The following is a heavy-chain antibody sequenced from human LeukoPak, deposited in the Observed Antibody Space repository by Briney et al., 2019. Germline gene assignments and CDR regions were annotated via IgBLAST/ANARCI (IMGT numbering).Heavy chain of an antibody. Sequence: SETLSLTCTVSGGSISSSNYYWGWIRQPPGRGLEWIGYIYHSGSTYYNPSLKSRVTISVDRSKNQFSLKLSSVTAADTAVYYCARGVATVTTSRYFQHWGQGTLVTVSS. CDR2: IYHSGST. J-gene: IGHJ1*01. CDR1: GGSISSSNYY. V-gene: IGHV4-30-2*01. CDR3: ARGVATVTTSRYFQH. D-gene: IGHD4-17*01.